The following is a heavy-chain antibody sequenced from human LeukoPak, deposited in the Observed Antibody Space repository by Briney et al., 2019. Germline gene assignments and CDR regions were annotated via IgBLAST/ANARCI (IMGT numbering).Heavy chain of an antibody. V-gene: IGHV4-31*03. J-gene: IGHJ5*02. D-gene: IGHD5-18*01. CDR3: ATNSYGYLDWFDP. Sequence: SQTLSLTCTVSGGSISSGGYYWSWIRQHPGKGLEWIGYIYYSGSTYYNPSLKSRVTISVDTSKNQFSLKLSSVTAADTAVYYCATNSYGYLDWFDPWGQGTLVTVSS. CDR2: IYYSGST. CDR1: GGSISSGGYY.